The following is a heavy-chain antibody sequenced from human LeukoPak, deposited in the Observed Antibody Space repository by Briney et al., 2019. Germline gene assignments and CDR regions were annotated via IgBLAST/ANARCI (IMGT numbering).Heavy chain of an antibody. CDR2: ISSSGST. CDR3: ARGTRYYDYVWGSYRLDAFDI. Sequence: SQTLSLTCTVSGDSISSGDYYWSWIRQPAGKGLEWIGRISSSGSTNYNPSLKSRVTISVDTSKNQFSLKLSSVTAADTAVYYCARGTRYYDYVWGSYRLDAFDIWGQGTMVTVSS. J-gene: IGHJ3*02. D-gene: IGHD3-16*02. CDR1: GDSISSGDYY. V-gene: IGHV4-61*02.